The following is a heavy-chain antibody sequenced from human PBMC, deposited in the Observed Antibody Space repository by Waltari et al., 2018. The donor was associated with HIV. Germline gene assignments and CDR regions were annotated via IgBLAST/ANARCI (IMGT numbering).Heavy chain of an antibody. D-gene: IGHD6-19*01. J-gene: IGHJ5*02. V-gene: IGHV3-9*01. CDR1: GFIFDDYA. CDR2: ISWNSGRI. CDR3: AKDRGPFIAVAGT. Sequence: EVQLVESGGGLVQPGRSLRLSCSASGFIFDDYALLWFRQPPGKGLGWVSGISWNSGRIDYADSVKGRFTISRDNTKNSLYLQMNSVRAEDTALYDCAKDRGPFIAVAGTWGQGTLVTVSS.